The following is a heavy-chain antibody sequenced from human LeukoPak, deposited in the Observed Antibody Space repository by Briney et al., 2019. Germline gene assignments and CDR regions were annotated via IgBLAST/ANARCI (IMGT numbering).Heavy chain of an antibody. V-gene: IGHV4-34*01. CDR1: GGSFSGYY. CDR3: ARGGGSGSYCWFDP. J-gene: IGHJ5*02. CDR2: INHSGST. D-gene: IGHD1-26*01. Sequence: SETLSLTCAVYGGSFSGYYWSWIRQPPGKGLEWIGEINHSGSTNYNPSLKSRVTISVDTSKNQFSLKLSSVTAADTAAYYCARGGGSGSYCWFDPWGQGTLVTVSS.